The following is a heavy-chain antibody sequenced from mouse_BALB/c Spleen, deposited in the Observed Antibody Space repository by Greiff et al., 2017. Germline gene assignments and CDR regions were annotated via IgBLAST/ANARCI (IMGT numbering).Heavy chain of an antibody. D-gene: IGHD2-1*01. CDR1: GYTFTSYW. V-gene: IGHV1-7*01. CDR3: ARNGKRAMDY. CDR2: INPSTGYT. Sequence: VQLQQSGAELAKPGASVKMSCKASGYTFTSYWMHWVKQRPGQGLEWIGYINPSTGYTAYNQKFKDKATLTADKSSSTAYMQLSSLTSEDSAVYYCARNGKRAMDYWGQGTSVTVSS. J-gene: IGHJ4*01.